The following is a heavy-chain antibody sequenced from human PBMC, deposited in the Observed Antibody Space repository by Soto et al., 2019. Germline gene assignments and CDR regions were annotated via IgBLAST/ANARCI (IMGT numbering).Heavy chain of an antibody. Sequence: PSETLSLTCTVSGGSISSSSYYWGWIRQPPGKGLEWIGSIYYSGSTYYNPSLKSRVTISVDTSKNQLSLKLSSVTAADTAVYYCARLGLLLQDAFDIWGQGTMVTVSS. J-gene: IGHJ3*02. CDR1: GGSISSSSYY. CDR2: IYYSGST. D-gene: IGHD3-22*01. V-gene: IGHV4-39*01. CDR3: ARLGLLLQDAFDI.